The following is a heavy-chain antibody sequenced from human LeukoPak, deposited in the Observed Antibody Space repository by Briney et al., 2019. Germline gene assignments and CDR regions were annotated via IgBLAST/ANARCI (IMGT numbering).Heavy chain of an antibody. Sequence: ASVKVSCKVSGYTLTELFMHWVRQAPGKGVAGMGGFDPEDGETIYAQKFQGRVTMTEDTSTDTAYMELSSLRSEDTAVYYCATVVVPAAPLDYWGQGTLVTVSS. CDR2: FDPEDGET. D-gene: IGHD2-2*01. CDR1: GYTLTELF. CDR3: ATVVVPAAPLDY. V-gene: IGHV1-24*01. J-gene: IGHJ4*02.